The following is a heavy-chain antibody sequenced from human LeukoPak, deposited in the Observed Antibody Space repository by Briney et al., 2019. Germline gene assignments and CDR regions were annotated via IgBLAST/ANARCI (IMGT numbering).Heavy chain of an antibody. CDR3: ARAKYLYCSSTSCYGGYYYYGMDV. CDR2: INHSGST. V-gene: IGHV4-34*01. CDR1: GGSFSGYY. Sequence: SETLSLTCAVYGGSFSGYYWSWIRQPPGKGLEWIGEINHSGSTNYNPSLKSRVTISVDTSKNQFSLKLSSVTAAGTAVYYCARAKYLYCSSTSCYGGYYYYGMDVWGQGTTVTVSS. D-gene: IGHD2-2*01. J-gene: IGHJ6*02.